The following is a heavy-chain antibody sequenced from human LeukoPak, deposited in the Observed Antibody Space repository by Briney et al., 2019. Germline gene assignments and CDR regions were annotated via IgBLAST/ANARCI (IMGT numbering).Heavy chain of an antibody. CDR2: IHTSGST. D-gene: IGHD6-19*01. CDR1: GGSIGNYY. CDR3: ARDKYSSGWYGHDY. V-gene: IGHV4-4*07. J-gene: IGHJ4*02. Sequence: SETLSLTCTVSGGSIGNYYWSCIRQPAGKGLEWIGRIHTSGSTNYNPSLKSRVTMSVDTSKNQFSLKLSSVTAADTAVYYCARDKYSSGWYGHDYWGQGTLVTVSS.